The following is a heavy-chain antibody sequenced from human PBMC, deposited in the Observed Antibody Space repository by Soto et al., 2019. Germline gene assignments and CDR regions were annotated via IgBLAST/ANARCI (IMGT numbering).Heavy chain of an antibody. CDR2: IIPIFGTA. CDR3: ARDRDSVEYYYDSSGYNFDY. D-gene: IGHD3-22*01. CDR1: GGTFSSYA. J-gene: IGHJ4*02. Sequence: QVQLVQSGAEVKKPGSSVKVSCKASGGTFSSYAISWVRQAPGQGLEWMGGIIPIFGTANYAQKFQGRVTITADESTSTAYMELSSLRSEDTAVYYCARDRDSVEYYYDSSGYNFDYWGQGTLVTVSS. V-gene: IGHV1-69*01.